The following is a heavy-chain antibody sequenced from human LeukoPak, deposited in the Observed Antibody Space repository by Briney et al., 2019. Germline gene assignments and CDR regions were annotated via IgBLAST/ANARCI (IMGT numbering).Heavy chain of an antibody. D-gene: IGHD1-26*01. J-gene: IGHJ4*02. CDR2: IIPIFGTA. CDR3: ARGPPTGPYDHGSYYSLDY. CDR1: GGTFSSYA. V-gene: IGHV1-69*05. Sequence: SVKVSCKASGGTFSSYAISWVRQAPGQGLEWMGGIIPIFGTANYAQKFQGRVTITTDESTSTAYMELSSLRSEDTAVYYCARGPPTGPYDHGSYYSLDYWGQGTLVTVSS.